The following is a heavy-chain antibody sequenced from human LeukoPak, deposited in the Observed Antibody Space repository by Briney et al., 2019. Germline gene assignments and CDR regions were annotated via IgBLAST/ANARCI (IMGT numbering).Heavy chain of an antibody. CDR1: GLTFSNYG. Sequence: GGSLRLSCAASGLTFSNYGMHWVRQAPGKGLEWVAVLSYDGSNKYYVDSVKGRFTISRDNSENTLLLQMNSLRAEDTAVYYCAKDQDGSGSQHLDYWGQGTLVTVSS. V-gene: IGHV3-30*18. D-gene: IGHD3-10*01. CDR3: AKDQDGSGSQHLDY. CDR2: LSYDGSNK. J-gene: IGHJ4*02.